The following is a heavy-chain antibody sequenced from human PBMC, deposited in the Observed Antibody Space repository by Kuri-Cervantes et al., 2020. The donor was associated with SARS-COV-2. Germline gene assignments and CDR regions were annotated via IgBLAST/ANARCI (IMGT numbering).Heavy chain of an antibody. J-gene: IGHJ4*02. Sequence: ASVKVSCKASGYTFTSYGISWVRQAPGQGLEWMGWINPNSGGTNYAQKFQGWVTMTRDTSISTAYMELSRLRSDDTAVYYCARALDRPLYYFDYWGQGTLVTVSS. CDR1: GYTFTSYG. CDR3: ARALDRPLYYFDY. D-gene: IGHD1-1*01. CDR2: INPNSGGT. V-gene: IGHV1-2*04.